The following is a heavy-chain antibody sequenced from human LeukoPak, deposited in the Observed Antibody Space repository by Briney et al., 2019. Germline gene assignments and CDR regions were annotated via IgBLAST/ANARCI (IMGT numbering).Heavy chain of an antibody. J-gene: IGHJ4*02. V-gene: IGHV3-74*03. D-gene: IGHD5-12*01. CDR2: INSDGSSM. CDR1: GFTFSSYC. Sequence: PRGSLRLSCAASGFTFSSYCMHWVRHAPGKGLVWVSRINSDGSSMTYADSVKGRFTISRDNAKNTLYLQMNSLRVEDTAVYYCAREGRVSGYDFDCWGQGTLVTVSS. CDR3: AREGRVSGYDFDC.